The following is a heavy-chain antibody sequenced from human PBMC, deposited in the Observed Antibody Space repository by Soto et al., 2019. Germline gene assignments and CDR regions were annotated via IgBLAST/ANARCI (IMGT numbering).Heavy chain of an antibody. V-gene: IGHV1-18*01. D-gene: IGHD3-22*01. CDR1: GYTFTSYG. J-gene: IGHJ4*02. CDR3: ATSIFYYDSSGYEH. Sequence: QVQLVQSGAEVKKPGASVKVSCKASGYTFTSYGISWVRQAPGRGLEWMGWITAYNANTNYAQKLQGRVTMTTDTSTSTAYMELRRLRSDDTAVYYCATSIFYYDSSGYEHWGQGTLVTVSS. CDR2: ITAYNANT.